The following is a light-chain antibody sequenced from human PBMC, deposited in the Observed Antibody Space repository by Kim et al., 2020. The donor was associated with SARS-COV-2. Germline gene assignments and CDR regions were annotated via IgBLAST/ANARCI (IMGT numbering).Light chain of an antibody. Sequence: LSPGERPTISCRARQSVPSNSLAWYQQKPGQTPRLLIYGASSRAPGIPDRFSGSGSGTDFSLTICRLEPEDFAVYYCQQYGSSPRFGGGTKVDIK. CDR2: GAS. J-gene: IGKJ4*01. V-gene: IGKV3-20*01. CDR3: QQYGSSPR. CDR1: QSVPSNS.